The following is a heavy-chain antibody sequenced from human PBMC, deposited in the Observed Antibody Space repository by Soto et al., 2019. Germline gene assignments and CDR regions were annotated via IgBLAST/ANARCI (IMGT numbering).Heavy chain of an antibody. CDR2: IYSTGST. CDR3: ARDGIAARPIDS. D-gene: IGHD6-6*01. Sequence: QVQLQESGPGLVKPSETLSLTCTVSGGSISSYYWSWIRQSPGKGLEWIGYIYSTGSTNYNPSLKSRVTISLDTSKNQFSLKLSSVTDADTAVYYCARDGIAARPIDSWGQGTLVTVSS. V-gene: IGHV4-59*01. CDR1: GGSISSYY. J-gene: IGHJ4*02.